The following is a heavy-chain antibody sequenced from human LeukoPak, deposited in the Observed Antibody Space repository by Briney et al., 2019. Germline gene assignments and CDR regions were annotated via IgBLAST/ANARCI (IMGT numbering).Heavy chain of an antibody. Sequence: GGSLRLSCAASGFTFSSYDMHWVRQATGKGLEWVSAIGTAGDTYYPGSVKGRFTISRENAKNSLYLQMNSLRAGDTAVYYCARSNPAAVTYYYGMDVWGQGTTVTVSS. J-gene: IGHJ6*02. D-gene: IGHD6-25*01. CDR2: IGTAGDT. CDR1: GFTFSSYD. CDR3: ARSNPAAVTYYYGMDV. V-gene: IGHV3-13*01.